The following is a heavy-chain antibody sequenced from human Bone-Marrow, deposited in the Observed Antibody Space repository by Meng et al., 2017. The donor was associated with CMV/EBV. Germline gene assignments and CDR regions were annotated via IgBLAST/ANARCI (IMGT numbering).Heavy chain of an antibody. V-gene: IGHV1-46*01. J-gene: IGHJ4*02. Sequence: ASVKVSCKASGYTFTSYYMHWVRQAPGQGLEWMGIINPSGGSTSYAQKFQGRVTMTRDTSTSTVYMELSSLRSEDTAVYYCARYRDSGYDSSGYFYYWGQGTLVTVSS. CDR3: ARYRDSGYDSSGYFYY. D-gene: IGHD5-12*01. CDR1: GYTFTSYY. CDR2: INPSGGST.